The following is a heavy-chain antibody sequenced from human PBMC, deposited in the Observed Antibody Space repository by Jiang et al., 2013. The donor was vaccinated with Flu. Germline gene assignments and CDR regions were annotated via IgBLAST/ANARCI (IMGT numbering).Heavy chain of an antibody. V-gene: IGHV4-61*02. J-gene: IGHJ3*01. CDR2: IYTSGST. Sequence: GSGLVKPYTDPVPHLLCLWCSIGSTEFYWSWIRQSAGKGLEWIGQIYTSGSTYYNPSLSSRVTISVDPSNNQFSLKLASVTAADTAVYYCARKPPYNNAAFHVWGQGTVVTVSS. D-gene: IGHD1-14*01. CDR1: CSIGSTEFY. CDR3: ARKPPYNNAAFHV.